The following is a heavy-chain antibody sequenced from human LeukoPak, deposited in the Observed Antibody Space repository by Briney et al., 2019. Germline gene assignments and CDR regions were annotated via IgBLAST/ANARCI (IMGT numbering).Heavy chain of an antibody. D-gene: IGHD3-22*01. J-gene: IGHJ3*02. CDR3: ARTVRGIVMPQNAFDI. CDR1: GFTFSSYW. V-gene: IGHV3-7*01. CDR2: IKQDGSEK. Sequence: GGSLRLSCAASGFTFSSYWMSWVRQAPGKGLEWVANIKQDGSEKYHVDSVKGRFTISRDNAKNSLHLQMNSLRAEDTAMYYCARTVRGIVMPQNAFDIWGQGTLVTVSS.